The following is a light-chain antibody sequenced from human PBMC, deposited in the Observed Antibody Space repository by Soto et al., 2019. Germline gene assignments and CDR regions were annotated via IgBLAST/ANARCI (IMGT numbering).Light chain of an antibody. CDR2: GAF. Sequence: EIMLTQSPATLSLSPGERATLSCRASPSVPNYLAWYQQKPGQAPRLLIYGAFNRATGIPARFSGSGSGADFTLTISSLEPEDFAVYYCQQRNIWPPVTFGQGTRLEIK. J-gene: IGKJ5*01. CDR1: PSVPNY. CDR3: QQRNIWPPVT. V-gene: IGKV3-11*01.